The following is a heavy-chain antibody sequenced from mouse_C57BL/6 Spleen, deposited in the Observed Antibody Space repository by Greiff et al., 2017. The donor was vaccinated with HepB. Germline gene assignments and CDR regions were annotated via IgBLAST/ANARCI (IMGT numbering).Heavy chain of an antibody. CDR2: IGSDSGGT. CDR1: GFTFTSYW. CDR3: AREGDCPDYYAMDY. V-gene: IGHV1-72*01. J-gene: IGHJ4*01. Sequence: QVQLQQPGAELVKPGASVKLSCKASGFTFTSYWMHWVHQRPGRGLEWVGWIGSDSGGTKYKETFKGKATLTVDKPCNTAYMQLSSLTSEDSAVYYCAREGDCPDYYAMDYWGQGTSVTVSS. D-gene: IGHD2-13*01.